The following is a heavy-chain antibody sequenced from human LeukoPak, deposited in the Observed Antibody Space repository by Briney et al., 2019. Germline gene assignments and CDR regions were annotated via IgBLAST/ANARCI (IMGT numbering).Heavy chain of an antibody. D-gene: IGHD5-18*01. CDR1: GSRFSNYW. CDR2: IYPGDSDN. V-gene: IGHV5-51*01. CDR3: ARLHVHTNMALGY. Sequence: GEPLKISCKTAGSRFSNYWIGGVRKMHGKGLEWMGIIYPGDSDNRYSPCFQGQGTISADKTISTAYLQWSSLKASDTAMYYCARLHVHTNMALGYWGQGTLVTVSS. J-gene: IGHJ4*02.